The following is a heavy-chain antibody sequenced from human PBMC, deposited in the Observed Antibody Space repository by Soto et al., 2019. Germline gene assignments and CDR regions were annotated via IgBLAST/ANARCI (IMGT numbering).Heavy chain of an antibody. Sequence: QITLKESGPTLVEPTQTLTLTCTYSGFSLTTSGAGVGWIRHPPGKALEWLALISWKDVKRSNPGLKSRLTIIKDTSKNQVVLTPTNIDPVDTATYFCAHRYGGNYYRWYVDYLCQGTLVTVSS. CDR2: ISWKDVK. CDR1: GFSLTTSGAG. D-gene: IGHD1-26*01. V-gene: IGHV2-5*01. J-gene: IGHJ4*02. CDR3: AHRYGGNYYRWYVDY.